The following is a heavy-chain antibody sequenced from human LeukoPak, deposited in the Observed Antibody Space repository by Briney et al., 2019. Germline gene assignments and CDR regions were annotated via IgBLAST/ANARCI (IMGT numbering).Heavy chain of an antibody. CDR1: GYTFTGHY. V-gene: IGHV7-4-1*02. Sequence: GASVKVSCKASGYTFTGHYMHWVRQAPGQGLEYMGWIRTSTGSPTYAQGFTGRFVFSLDTSVNTAYLQISSLKAEDTAVYYCARDLDSAAFDIWGQGTMVTVSS. CDR3: ARDLDSAAFDI. CDR2: IRTSTGSP. J-gene: IGHJ3*02. D-gene: IGHD2-15*01.